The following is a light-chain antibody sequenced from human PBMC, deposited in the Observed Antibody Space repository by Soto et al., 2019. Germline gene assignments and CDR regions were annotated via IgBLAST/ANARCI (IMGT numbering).Light chain of an antibody. J-gene: IGKJ1*01. Sequence: ESVLTQSPGTLSLSPGEKATLSCRASQSVSSSYLAWYQQKPGQAPRLLIYGASSRATGIPDRFSGSGSRTDLTLTVSRLEPEDFGVYYCHQFGSSSWTFGQGTKVEIK. CDR2: GAS. CDR1: QSVSSSY. V-gene: IGKV3-20*01. CDR3: HQFGSSSWT.